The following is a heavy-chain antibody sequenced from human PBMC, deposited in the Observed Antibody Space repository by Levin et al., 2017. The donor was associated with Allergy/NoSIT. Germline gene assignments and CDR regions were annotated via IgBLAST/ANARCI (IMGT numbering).Heavy chain of an antibody. CDR2: ISYDGSNK. D-gene: IGHD3-22*01. V-gene: IGHV3-30-3*01. J-gene: IGHJ4*02. CDR3: ARDGSILLADYYDSSGYYSYYFDY. CDR1: GFTFSSYA. Sequence: GESLKISCAASGFTFSSYAMHWVRQAPGKGLEWVAVISYDGSNKYYADSVKGRFTISRDNSKNTLYLQMNSLRAEDTAVYYCARDGSILLADYYDSSGYYSYYFDYWGQGTLVTVSS.